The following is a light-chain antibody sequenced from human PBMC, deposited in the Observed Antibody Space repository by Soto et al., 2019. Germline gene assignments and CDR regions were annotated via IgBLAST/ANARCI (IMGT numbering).Light chain of an antibody. CDR2: AAS. Sequence: IQLTQSPSSLSASVGDRVTITCRASQDIAIYLAWYQQKPGEAPKLLIYAASTLHGGVPSRFSGSRSGPDFTLTISSLQPEDFATYYCQQSYSSPPTFGQGTKV. J-gene: IGKJ1*01. CDR1: QDIAIY. V-gene: IGKV1-39*01. CDR3: QQSYSSPPT.